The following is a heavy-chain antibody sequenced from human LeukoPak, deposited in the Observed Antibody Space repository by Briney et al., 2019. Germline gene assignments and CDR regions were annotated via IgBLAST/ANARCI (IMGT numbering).Heavy chain of an antibody. CDR1: GGSFSDYY. Sequence: SETLSLTCAVYGGSFSDYYWSWIRQPPGKGLEWIGEINHRRSTNYNPSLKSRVTISVDTSKNQFSLRLNSVTAADTAVYYCARSAIDVYYYDSRADKDAFDMWGQGTMVTVSS. V-gene: IGHV4-34*01. CDR3: ARSAIDVYYYDSRADKDAFDM. J-gene: IGHJ3*02. CDR2: INHRRST. D-gene: IGHD3-22*01.